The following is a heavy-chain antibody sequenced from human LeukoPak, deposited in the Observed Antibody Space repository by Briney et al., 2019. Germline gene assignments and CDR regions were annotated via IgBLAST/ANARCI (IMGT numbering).Heavy chain of an antibody. Sequence: PSETLSLTCTVSGGSISSYYWSWIRQPAGKGLEWIGRIYTSGSTNYNHSLKNRITMSVDTSKNQFSLKLSSMTTADTAVYYCARGGYCTGGVCYLDYWGQGTLVTVSS. CDR1: GGSISSYY. D-gene: IGHD2-8*02. V-gene: IGHV4-4*07. CDR2: IYTSGST. CDR3: ARGGYCTGGVCYLDY. J-gene: IGHJ4*02.